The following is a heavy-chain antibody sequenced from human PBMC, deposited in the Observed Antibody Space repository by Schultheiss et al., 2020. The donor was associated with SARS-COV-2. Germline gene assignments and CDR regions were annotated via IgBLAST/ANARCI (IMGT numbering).Heavy chain of an antibody. J-gene: IGHJ3*02. CDR2: IYTSGST. CDR3: ARGGRGDI. V-gene: IGHV4-34*01. CDR1: GGSFSGYY. Sequence: SETLSLTCAVYGGSFSGYYWSWIRQPPGKGLEWIGRIYTSGSTNYNPSLKSRVTISVDTSKNQFSLKLSSVTAADTAVYYCARGGRGDIWGQGTMVTVSS. D-gene: IGHD3-10*01.